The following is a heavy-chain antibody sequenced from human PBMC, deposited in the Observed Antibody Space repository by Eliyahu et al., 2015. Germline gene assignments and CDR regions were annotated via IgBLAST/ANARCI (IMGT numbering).Heavy chain of an antibody. CDR2: IYYSGST. CDR3: ARVKGVNSGYDNMLDY. CDR1: GGSIXSXY. D-gene: IGHD5-12*01. Sequence: QVQLQESGPGLVKXSETLSLTCTXSGGSIXSXYWSWIRQPPGXGLEWIGYIYYSGSTNYTPSLKSRVTISVDTSKNQFSLKLSSVTAADTAVYYCARVKGVNSGYDNMLDYWGQGTLVTVSS. J-gene: IGHJ4*02. V-gene: IGHV4-59*01.